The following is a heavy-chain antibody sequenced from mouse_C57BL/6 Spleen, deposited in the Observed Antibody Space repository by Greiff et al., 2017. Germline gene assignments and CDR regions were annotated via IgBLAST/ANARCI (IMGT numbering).Heavy chain of an antibody. CDR1: GFSLTSYG. J-gene: IGHJ3*01. V-gene: IGHV2-2*01. CDR3: ARKDYKQGFAY. CDR2: IWSGGST. Sequence: VQLQQSGPGLVQPSPSLSITCTASGFSLTSYGVHWVRQSPGKGLEWLGVIWSGGSTDYNAAFISRLSIIKDNSKCQVFFKMNRMQSDDTAIYYCARKDYKQGFAYWGQGTLVTVSA. D-gene: IGHD2-13*01.